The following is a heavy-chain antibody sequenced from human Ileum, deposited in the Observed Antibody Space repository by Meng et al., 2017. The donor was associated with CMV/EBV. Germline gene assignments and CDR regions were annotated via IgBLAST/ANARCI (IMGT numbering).Heavy chain of an antibody. D-gene: IGHD2-2*01. V-gene: IGHV4-30-4*08. CDR2: IKDSGRA. CDR3: ARTQDCSTTSCYTGFDP. Sequence: SISSSDNDWSGYRRSPGKDLEWIGFIKDSGRAYYNTSLTSRVTISLDTSENHFSLRLSSVTAADTAVYYCARTQDCSTTSCYTGFDPWGQGTLVTVSS. CDR1: SISSSDND. J-gene: IGHJ5*02.